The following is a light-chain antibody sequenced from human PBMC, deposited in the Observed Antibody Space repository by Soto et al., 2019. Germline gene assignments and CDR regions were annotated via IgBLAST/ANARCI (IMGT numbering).Light chain of an antibody. CDR2: DAS. Sequence: FELPHSPGTLSFSPWERANLSFRSSQTVTNNYLAWYQQKPGQAPRLLIYDASSRATGIPDRFSGGGSGTDFTLTISRLEPEDFAVYYCQQFSSYPLNFGGGTKVDI. CDR1: QTVTNNY. V-gene: IGKV3-20*01. CDR3: QQFSSYPLN. J-gene: IGKJ4*01.